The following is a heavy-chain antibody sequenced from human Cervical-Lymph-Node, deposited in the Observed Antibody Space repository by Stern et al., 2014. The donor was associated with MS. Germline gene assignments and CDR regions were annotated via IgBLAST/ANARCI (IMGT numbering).Heavy chain of an antibody. V-gene: IGHV4-39*01. J-gene: IGHJ4*02. CDR1: GGSISSSSYY. CDR3: ARHASRDTIFGVVYFDY. Sequence: QVQLQESGPGLVKPSETLSLTCTVSGGSISSSSYYWGWIRQPPGKGLEWIGSIYYSGSTYYNPSLKSRVTISVDTSKNPFSLKLSSVTAADTAVYYCARHASRDTIFGVVYFDYWGQGTLVTVSS. CDR2: IYYSGST. D-gene: IGHD3-3*01.